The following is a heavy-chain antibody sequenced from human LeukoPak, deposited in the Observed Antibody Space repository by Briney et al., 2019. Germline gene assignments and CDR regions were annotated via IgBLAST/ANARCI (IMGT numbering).Heavy chain of an antibody. Sequence: PGGSLRPSCVGSGFTFSSYWMTWVRQAPGKGLEWVANIKDDGSEKYSVDSVKGRFTISRDNAKNLLYLQMSSLRAEYTAVYDCARARIDYWGQGTLVTVSS. D-gene: IGHD1-14*01. V-gene: IGHV3-7*04. CDR1: GFTFSSYW. CDR2: IKDDGSEK. J-gene: IGHJ4*02. CDR3: ARARIDY.